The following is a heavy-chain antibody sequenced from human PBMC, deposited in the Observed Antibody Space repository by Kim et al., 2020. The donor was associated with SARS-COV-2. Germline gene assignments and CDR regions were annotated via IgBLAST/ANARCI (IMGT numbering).Heavy chain of an antibody. D-gene: IGHD5-12*01. CDR2: IYYSGST. CDR3: ARDVEMATTPDY. Sequence: SETLSLTCTVSGGSISSSSYYWGWIRQPPGKGLEWIGSIYYSGSTYYNPSLKSRVTISVDTSKNQFSLKLSSVTAADTAVYYCARDVEMATTPDYWGQGTLVTVSS. CDR1: GGSISSSSYY. J-gene: IGHJ4*02. V-gene: IGHV4-39*07.